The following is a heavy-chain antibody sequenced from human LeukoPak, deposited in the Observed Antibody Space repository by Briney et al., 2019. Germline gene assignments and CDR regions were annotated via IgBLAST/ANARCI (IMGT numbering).Heavy chain of an antibody. Sequence: SETLSLSCTVSGGSISSYYWSWIRQPPGKGLEWIGYIYYSGSTNYNPSLKSRVTISVDTSKNQFSLKLSSVTAADTAVYYCARIVGATRDWFDPWGQGTLVTVSS. J-gene: IGHJ5*02. D-gene: IGHD1-26*01. CDR3: ARIVGATRDWFDP. CDR1: GGSISSYY. V-gene: IGHV4-59*01. CDR2: IYYSGST.